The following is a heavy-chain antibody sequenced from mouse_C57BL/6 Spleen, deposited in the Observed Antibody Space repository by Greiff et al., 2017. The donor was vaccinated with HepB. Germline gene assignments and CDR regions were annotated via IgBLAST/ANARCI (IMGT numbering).Heavy chain of an antibody. CDR3: ARGDYGNY. Sequence: EVQLQQSGPELVKPGDSVKISCKASGYSFTGYFMNWVMQSHGKSLEWIGRINPYNGDTFYQKFKGKATLTVDKSSSTAHMELRSLTSEDSAVYYCARGDYGNYWGQGTTLTVSS. CDR1: GYSFTGYF. J-gene: IGHJ2*01. V-gene: IGHV1-20*01. D-gene: IGHD2-1*01. CDR2: INPYNGDT.